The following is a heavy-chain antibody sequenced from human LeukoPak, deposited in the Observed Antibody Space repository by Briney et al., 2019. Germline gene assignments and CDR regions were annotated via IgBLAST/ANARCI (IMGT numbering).Heavy chain of an antibody. D-gene: IGHD4/OR15-4a*01. Sequence: ASAKGSCKASGYTFTSYAMHWVRQAPGQRFEWMGWINAGNGNTRYSQKFQGRVTITRDTSASTASMELSSLRSEDTAVYYCARGDDYKYFDCWGQGTLVTVSS. CDR1: GYTFTSYA. J-gene: IGHJ4*02. CDR2: INAGNGNT. V-gene: IGHV1-3*01. CDR3: ARGDDYKYFDC.